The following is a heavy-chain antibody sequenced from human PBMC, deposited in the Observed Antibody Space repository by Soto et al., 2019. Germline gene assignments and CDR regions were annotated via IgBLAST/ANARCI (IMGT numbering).Heavy chain of an antibody. D-gene: IGHD1-26*01. Sequence: EVQLLESGGGLVQPGGSLRLSCAAPGFTFSSYAMRRVRQAPVKGLEWVSAISGSGDSTYYADSVKGRFTISRDNSKNTLYLQMNSLRAEDTAVYYCARRGSGSYYDYWGQGTLVTVSS. V-gene: IGHV3-23*01. CDR2: ISGSGDST. CDR1: GFTFSSYA. J-gene: IGHJ4*02. CDR3: ARRGSGSYYDY.